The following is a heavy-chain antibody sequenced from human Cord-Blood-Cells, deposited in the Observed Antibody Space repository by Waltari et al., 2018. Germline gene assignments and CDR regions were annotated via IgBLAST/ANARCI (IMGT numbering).Heavy chain of an antibody. D-gene: IGHD7-27*01. CDR3: ARGWGSGNYFDY. CDR1: GFTFSSYS. CDR2: ISSSSSYI. V-gene: IGHV3-21*01. Sequence: EVQLVESGGGLVKPGGSLRLSCAASGFTFSSYSMNWVRQAPGKGLEWVSSISSSSSYIYYADSVKGRFTISRDNAKNSLYLQMYSLRAEDTAVYYCARGWGSGNYFDYWGQGTLVTVSS. J-gene: IGHJ4*02.